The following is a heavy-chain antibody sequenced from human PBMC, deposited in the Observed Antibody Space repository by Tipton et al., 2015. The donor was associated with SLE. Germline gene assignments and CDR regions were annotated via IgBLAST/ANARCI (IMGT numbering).Heavy chain of an antibody. CDR2: IYYSGST. D-gene: IGHD6-19*01. V-gene: IGHV4-39*02. CDR1: GGSISSSSYY. J-gene: IGHJ4*02. CDR3: ARDWRDSGWYGGFDS. Sequence: TLSLTCTVSGGSISSSSYYWGWIRQPPGKGLEWIGSIYYSGSTYYNPSLKSRVTISVDTSKNQFSLKLSSVTAADTAVYYCARDWRDSGWYGGFDSWAQGTLVTVSS.